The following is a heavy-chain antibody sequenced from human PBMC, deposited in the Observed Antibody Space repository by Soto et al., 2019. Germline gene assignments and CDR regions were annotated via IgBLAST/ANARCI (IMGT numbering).Heavy chain of an antibody. J-gene: IGHJ5*02. Sequence: LSLTCTVSGGSISDISYCWGWIRQPPGKGLQWIGCMFYSGATYYNPSLKNRVTLSVDTSNNEFSLKLVSVTAPDTAVYYCARHKSGSDWLDPWGQGTLVTVAS. CDR1: GGSISDISYC. CDR3: ARHKSGSDWLDP. D-gene: IGHD2-15*01. CDR2: MFYSGAT. V-gene: IGHV4-39*01.